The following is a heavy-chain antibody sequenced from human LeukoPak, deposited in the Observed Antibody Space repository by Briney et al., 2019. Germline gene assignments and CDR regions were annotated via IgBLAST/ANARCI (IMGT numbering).Heavy chain of an antibody. CDR2: ISGDGVTT. CDR1: GFTFRGHA. D-gene: IGHD6-19*01. J-gene: IGHJ4*02. Sequence: PGGSLRLSCAASGFTFRGHAMSWVRQAPGKGLEWVSAISGDGVTTYYADSVKGRFTISRDNSKNTLCLQMDSLRADDTAVYFCTRESLPAVAGDWGQGILVTVSS. V-gene: IGHV3-23*01. CDR3: TRESLPAVAGD.